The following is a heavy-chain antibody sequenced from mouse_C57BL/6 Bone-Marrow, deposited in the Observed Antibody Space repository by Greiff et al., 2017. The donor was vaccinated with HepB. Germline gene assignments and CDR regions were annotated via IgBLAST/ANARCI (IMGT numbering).Heavy chain of an antibody. J-gene: IGHJ2*01. V-gene: IGHV5-6*01. Sequence: EVMLVESGGDLVKPGGSLKLSCAASGFTFSSYGMSWVRQTPDKRLEWVATISSGGSYTYYPDSVKGRFTISRDNAKNTLYLQMSSLKSEDTAMYYCARNYYGSSYGGYFDYWGQGTTLTVSS. CDR1: GFTFSSYG. CDR2: ISSGGSYT. CDR3: ARNYYGSSYGGYFDY. D-gene: IGHD1-1*01.